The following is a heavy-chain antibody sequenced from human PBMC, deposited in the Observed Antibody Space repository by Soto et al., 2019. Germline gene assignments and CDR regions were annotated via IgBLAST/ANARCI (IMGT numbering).Heavy chain of an antibody. CDR1: GFTFSSYG. CDR3: AKDQEGSSSWYNWFDP. D-gene: IGHD6-13*01. V-gene: IGHV3-30*18. J-gene: IGHJ5*02. CDR2: ISYDGSNK. Sequence: GGSLRLSCAASGFTFSSYGMHWVRQAPGKGLEWVAVISYDGSNKYYADSVKGRFTISRDNSKNTLYLQMNSLRAEDTAVYYCAKDQEGSSSWYNWFDPWGQGTLVTVSS.